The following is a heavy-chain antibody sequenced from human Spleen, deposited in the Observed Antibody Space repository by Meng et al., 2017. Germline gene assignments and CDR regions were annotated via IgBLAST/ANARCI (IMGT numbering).Heavy chain of an antibody. V-gene: IGHV4-34*01. D-gene: IGHD4-11*01. J-gene: IGHJ4*02. CDR3: ARGPTTMAHDFDY. CDR2: INHSGST. CDR1: GGSFSDYY. Sequence: QVQLKQWGAGLLKPSETRSLTCVVSGGSFSDYYWSWIRQPPGKGLEWIGEINHSGSTNYNPSLERRATISVDTSQNNLSLKLSSVTAADSAVYYCARGPTTMAHDFDYWGQGTLVTVSS.